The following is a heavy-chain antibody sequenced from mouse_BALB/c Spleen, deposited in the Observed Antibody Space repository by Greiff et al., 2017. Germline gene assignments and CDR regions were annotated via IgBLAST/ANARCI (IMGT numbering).Heavy chain of an antibody. Sequence: QVQLQQSGPGLVQPSQSLSITCTVSGFSLTSYGVHWVRQSPGKGLEWLGVIWSGGSTGYNAAFISRLSISKDNSKSQVFFKMNSLQAKDTAIYYCATISTARFAYWGQGTLVTVSA. CDR3: ATISTARFAY. CDR2: IWSGGST. V-gene: IGHV2-2*02. CDR1: GFSLTSYG. J-gene: IGHJ3*01. D-gene: IGHD1-2*01.